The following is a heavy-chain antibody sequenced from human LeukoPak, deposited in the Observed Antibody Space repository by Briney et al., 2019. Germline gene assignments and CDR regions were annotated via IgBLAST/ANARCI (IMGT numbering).Heavy chain of an antibody. CDR1: GFSFSNYW. Sequence: PGGSLRLSCAASGFSFSNYWMSWVRQASGKGLEWVANIKQDGSEKYYVDSVKGRFTISRDNAKNSLYLQMNSLRAEDTAVYYCARDGGRQWLHGDYGMDVWGQGTTVTVSS. J-gene: IGHJ6*02. CDR2: IKQDGSEK. CDR3: ARDGGRQWLHGDYGMDV. D-gene: IGHD2-15*01. V-gene: IGHV3-7*04.